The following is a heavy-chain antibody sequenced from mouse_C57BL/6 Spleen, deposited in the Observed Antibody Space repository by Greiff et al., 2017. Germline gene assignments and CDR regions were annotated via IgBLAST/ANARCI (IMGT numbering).Heavy chain of an antibody. CDR2: IRNKANGYTT. CDR1: GFTFTDYY. CDR3: ARDRGYDCDYAMDY. D-gene: IGHD2-4*01. V-gene: IGHV7-3*01. J-gene: IGHJ4*01. Sequence: VQGVESGGGLVQPGGSLSLSCAASGFTFTDYYMSWVRQPPGKALEWLGFIRNKANGYTTEYSASVKGRFTISRDNSQSILYLQMKALRAEDSATYYCARDRGYDCDYAMDYWGQGTTVTVSS.